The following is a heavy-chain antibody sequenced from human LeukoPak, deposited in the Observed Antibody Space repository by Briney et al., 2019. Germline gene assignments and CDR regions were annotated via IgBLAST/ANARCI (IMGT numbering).Heavy chain of an antibody. J-gene: IGHJ4*02. CDR1: GFTFSSYA. CDR3: VKDLLAVAGTSNY. Sequence: PGGSLRLSCSASGFTFSSYAMHWVRQAPGKGLEYVSAISSNGGSTYYADSVEGRFTISRGNSKNTLYLQMSSLRAEDTAVYYCVKDLLAVAGTSNYWGQGTLVTVSS. CDR2: ISSNGGST. D-gene: IGHD6-19*01. V-gene: IGHV3-64D*06.